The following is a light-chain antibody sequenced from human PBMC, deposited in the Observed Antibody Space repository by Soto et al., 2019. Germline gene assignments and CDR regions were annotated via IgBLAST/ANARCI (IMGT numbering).Light chain of an antibody. CDR3: ETWDFNTRV. CDR1: SGHSSYI. J-gene: IGLJ3*02. CDR2: LEGSGSY. Sequence: QAVVTQSSSASASLGSSVKLTCTLSSGHSSYIIAWHQQQPGKAPRYLMKLEGSGSYNKGSGVPDRFSGSSSGADRYLTICNLQFEDEADYYCETWDFNTRVFGGGTKVTVL. V-gene: IGLV4-60*02.